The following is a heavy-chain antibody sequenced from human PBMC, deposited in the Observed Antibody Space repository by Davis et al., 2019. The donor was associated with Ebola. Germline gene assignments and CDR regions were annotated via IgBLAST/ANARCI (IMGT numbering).Heavy chain of an antibody. D-gene: IGHD2/OR15-2a*01. CDR1: GFTFSSYS. CDR3: AREIGPSYFDY. J-gene: IGHJ4*02. Sequence: GESLKISCAASGFTFSSYSMNWVRQAPGKGLEWVSYISSSSSTIYYADSVKGRFTISRDNAKNTLYLQMNSLRPEDTAVYYCAREIGPSYFDYWGQGTLVTVSS. V-gene: IGHV3-48*01. CDR2: ISSSSSTI.